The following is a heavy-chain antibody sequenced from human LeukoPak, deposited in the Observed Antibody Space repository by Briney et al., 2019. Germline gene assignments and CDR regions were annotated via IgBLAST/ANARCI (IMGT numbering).Heavy chain of an antibody. V-gene: IGHV1-69*13. D-gene: IGHD2-21*01. J-gene: IGHJ4*02. CDR2: IIPIFGTA. CDR1: GGTFSSYA. CDR3: TIIPNVILFTHYFEY. Sequence: ASVKVSCKASGGTFSSYAISWVRQAPGQGLEWMGGIIPIFGTANYAQKFQGRVTITADESTSTAYMELSSLRSEDTAVYYCTIIPNVILFTHYFEYWGQGTLVTVSS.